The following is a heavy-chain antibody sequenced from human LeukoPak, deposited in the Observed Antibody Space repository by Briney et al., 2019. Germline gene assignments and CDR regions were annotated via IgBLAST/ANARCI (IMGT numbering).Heavy chain of an antibody. J-gene: IGHJ3*02. Sequence: GGSLRLSCAASGFTFSDFGMTWVRQAPGKGLEWVSYISSSSLSIYYADSVKGRFIISRDISKNTLYLQMNSLRAEDSALYYCARGGRGSAAVVAPRSFDIWGQGTMVTVSS. CDR2: ISSSSLSI. V-gene: IGHV3-48*01. CDR3: ARGGRGSAAVVAPRSFDI. D-gene: IGHD3-22*01. CDR1: GFTFSDFG.